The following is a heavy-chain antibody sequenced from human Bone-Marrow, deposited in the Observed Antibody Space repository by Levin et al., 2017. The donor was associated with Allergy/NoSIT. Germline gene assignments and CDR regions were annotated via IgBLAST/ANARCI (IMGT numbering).Heavy chain of an antibody. CDR2: ISGDTGDT. CDR1: GYTFTSYD. D-gene: IGHD4-17*01. CDR3: ARDWDHDYHDYFFDF. Sequence: GESLKISCQASGYTFTSYDISWVRRAPGRGLEWMGWISGDTGDTNYAQKFQGRVTMTRDTSTRTAYMELRDLRYDDSATYYCARDWDHDYHDYFFDFWGQGTQVTVSS. V-gene: IGHV1-18*01. J-gene: IGHJ4*02.